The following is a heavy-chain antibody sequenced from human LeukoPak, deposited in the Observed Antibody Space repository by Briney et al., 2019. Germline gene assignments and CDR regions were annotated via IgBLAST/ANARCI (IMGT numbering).Heavy chain of an antibody. CDR3: ARAFYPGYYSYMAV. V-gene: IGHV4-34*01. Sequence: SETLSLTCAVYSGSFSGYYWSWIRQPPGKRLEWIGEINHSSNTNYNPSLKSRVTISVDTSKNQFSLKLSSVTAADTAVYYCARAFYPGYYSYMAVWGKGTTVTVSS. J-gene: IGHJ6*03. CDR2: INHSSNT. D-gene: IGHD3-3*02. CDR1: SGSFSGYY.